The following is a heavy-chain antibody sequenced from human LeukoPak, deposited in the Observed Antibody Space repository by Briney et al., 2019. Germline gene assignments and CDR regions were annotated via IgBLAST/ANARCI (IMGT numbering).Heavy chain of an antibody. D-gene: IGHD2-15*01. CDR1: GFTFSNYW. CDR3: ARDPDICSGGSCYSHFDY. CDR2: IKSDGSST. J-gene: IGHJ4*02. Sequence: PGGSLRLSCAASGFTFSNYWTHWVRRAPGKGLVWVSRIKSDGSSTSYADFVKGRFTISRDNAKNTLYLQMNSLRAEDTAVYYCARDPDICSGGSCYSHFDYWGQGTLVTVSS. V-gene: IGHV3-74*01.